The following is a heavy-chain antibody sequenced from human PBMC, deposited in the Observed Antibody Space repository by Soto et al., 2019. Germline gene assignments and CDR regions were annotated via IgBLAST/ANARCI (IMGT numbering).Heavy chain of an antibody. CDR2: IRPRTNNYAT. CDR1: GFNCRDPG. Sequence: GGPLRLPCAAAGFNCRDPGIHWVRQASGKGLEWVGHIRPRTNNYATEYAASVRGRFTISRDDSKNTAFLQMASLTTEDTAIYYCMETLPPMDFWGQGTTVTVSS. J-gene: IGHJ6*02. V-gene: IGHV3-73*01. CDR3: METLPPMDF. D-gene: IGHD1-1*01.